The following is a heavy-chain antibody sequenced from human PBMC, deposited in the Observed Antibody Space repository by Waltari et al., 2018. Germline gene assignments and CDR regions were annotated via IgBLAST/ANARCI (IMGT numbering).Heavy chain of an antibody. J-gene: IGHJ6*02. Sequence: QVQLQESGPGLVKPSETLSLTCTVSGGSVSSGSYYWSWIRQPPGKGLEWIGYIYYSGSTNYNPSLKSRVTVSVDTSKNQFSLKLSSVTAADTAVYYCARDLMVRAESYGMDVWGQGTTVTVSS. V-gene: IGHV4-61*01. CDR2: IYYSGST. CDR3: ARDLMVRAESYGMDV. D-gene: IGHD3-10*01. CDR1: GGSVSSGSYY.